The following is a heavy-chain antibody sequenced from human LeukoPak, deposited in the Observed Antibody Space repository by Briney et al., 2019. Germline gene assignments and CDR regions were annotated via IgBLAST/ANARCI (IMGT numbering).Heavy chain of an antibody. D-gene: IGHD1-26*01. CDR2: IHKAGTES. Sequence: QPGGSLRLSCAASGFTFTDYWMTWVRRVPGKGLEWVANIHKAGTESCYVDSVKGRFAISRDNAKNSLYLQLSSLRVDDTAVYYCARVGTWELQRVFDYWGQGTLVTVSS. V-gene: IGHV3-7*01. CDR3: ARVGTWELQRVFDY. J-gene: IGHJ4*02. CDR1: GFTFTDYW.